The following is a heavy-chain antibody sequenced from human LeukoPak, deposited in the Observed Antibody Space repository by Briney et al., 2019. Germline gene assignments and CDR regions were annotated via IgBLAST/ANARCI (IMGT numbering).Heavy chain of an antibody. CDR2: ISGSGGST. CDR3: ARGGYSSSWYYFDY. V-gene: IGHV3-23*01. Sequence: GGSLRLSCAASGFIFSSYAMSWVRQAPGKGLEWVSAISGSGGSTYYADSVKGRFTISRDNAKNSLYLQMNSLRAEDTAVYYCARGGYSSSWYYFDYWGQGTLVTVSS. CDR1: GFIFSSYA. D-gene: IGHD6-13*01. J-gene: IGHJ4*02.